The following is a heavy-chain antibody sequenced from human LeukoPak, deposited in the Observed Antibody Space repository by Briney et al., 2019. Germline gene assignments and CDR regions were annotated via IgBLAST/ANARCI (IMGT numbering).Heavy chain of an antibody. CDR1: GFTFSSYW. J-gene: IGHJ4*02. CDR3: AREGSFQFDY. D-gene: IGHD1-26*01. Sequence: PGGSLRLSCAVSGFTFSSYWMSWVRQAPGKGLEWVANIKQDGSEKYYVDSVKGRFTISRDNAKNSLYLQMNSLRAEDTAVYYCAREGSFQFDYWGQGTLVTVSS. V-gene: IGHV3-7*01. CDR2: IKQDGSEK.